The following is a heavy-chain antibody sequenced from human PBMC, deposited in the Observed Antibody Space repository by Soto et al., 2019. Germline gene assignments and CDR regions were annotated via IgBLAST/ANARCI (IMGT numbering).Heavy chain of an antibody. CDR1: GGTFSTYA. CDR3: ARDAPLGAIAAFDI. Sequence: SVKVSCKASGGTFSTYAISWVRQAPGQGLEWMGGIIPIFGTANYAQKFQGRVTITADASTGTAYMELSSLRSEDTAVYFCARDAPLGAIAAFDIWGQGTMVTVSS. D-gene: IGHD1-26*01. CDR2: IIPIFGTA. J-gene: IGHJ3*02. V-gene: IGHV1-69*13.